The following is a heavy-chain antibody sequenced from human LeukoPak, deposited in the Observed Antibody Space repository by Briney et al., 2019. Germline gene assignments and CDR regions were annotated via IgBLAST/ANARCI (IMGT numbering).Heavy chain of an antibody. Sequence: GGSLRLSCAASGFSFSFYWMHWVRQAPGRGPVWVSRIKTDGSIADYADSVKGRFTISRDNAKNTLYLQMNSLRAGDTAVYYCARGSSYYYDSSGSIDYWGQGTLVTVSS. D-gene: IGHD3-22*01. V-gene: IGHV3-74*01. J-gene: IGHJ4*02. CDR1: GFSFSFYW. CDR3: ARGSSYYYDSSGSIDY. CDR2: IKTDGSIA.